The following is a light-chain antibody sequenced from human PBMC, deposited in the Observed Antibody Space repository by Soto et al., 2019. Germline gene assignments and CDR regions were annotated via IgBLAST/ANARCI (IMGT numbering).Light chain of an antibody. CDR1: QSISSY. CDR3: QQSYSTPRT. J-gene: IGKJ2*02. V-gene: IGKV1-39*01. CDR2: AAS. Sequence: DIQMTQSPSSLSASVGGRVTVTCRASQSISSYLNWYQQKPGKAPKLLIYAASSLHSGVPSRFSGSRSGTDFTLTISSLQPEDFATYYCQQSYSTPRTFGQGTKLEIK.